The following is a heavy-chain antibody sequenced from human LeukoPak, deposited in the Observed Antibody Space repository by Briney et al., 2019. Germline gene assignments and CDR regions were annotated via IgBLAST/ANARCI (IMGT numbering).Heavy chain of an antibody. J-gene: IGHJ3*02. V-gene: IGHV3-53*01. CDR1: GFILSTSY. CDR3: ARTVGYYYSVFDI. Sequence: GGSFRLSRAASGFILSTSYMSWVRQAPGKGLEWVSVIYSGGSTYSADSVKGRFTISRDNSKNTLSLQMNSLRAEDTALYYCARTVGYYYSVFDIWGQGTMVTVSS. CDR2: IYSGGST. D-gene: IGHD3-22*01.